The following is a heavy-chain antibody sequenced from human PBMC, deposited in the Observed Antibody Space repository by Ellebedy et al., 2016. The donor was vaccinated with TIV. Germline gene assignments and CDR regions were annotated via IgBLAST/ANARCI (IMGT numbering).Heavy chain of an antibody. Sequence: GESLKISXAASGFTFSSYWMSWVRQAPGKGLEWVANIKQDGSEKYYVDSVKGRFTISRDNAKNSLYLQMNNLRAEDTAVYYCARTNRITMIVVVTDWFDPWGQGTLVTVPS. CDR3: ARTNRITMIVVVTDWFDP. D-gene: IGHD3-22*01. V-gene: IGHV3-7*01. J-gene: IGHJ5*02. CDR2: IKQDGSEK. CDR1: GFTFSSYW.